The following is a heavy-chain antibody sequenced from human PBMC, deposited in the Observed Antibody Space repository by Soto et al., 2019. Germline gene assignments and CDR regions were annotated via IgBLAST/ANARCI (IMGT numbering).Heavy chain of an antibody. CDR1: GFTFISSW. V-gene: IGHV3-74*01. D-gene: IGHD6-19*01. Sequence: AGGSLRLSCAASGFTFISSWMHWVRQTPGKGLVWVSRINSGASTTNYADSVKGRFTISRDNAKNTLYLQMDSLTAEDTAVYYCARGPSGWFGYDYWGQGTLVTVSS. CDR3: ARGPSGWFGYDY. J-gene: IGHJ4*02. CDR2: INSGASTT.